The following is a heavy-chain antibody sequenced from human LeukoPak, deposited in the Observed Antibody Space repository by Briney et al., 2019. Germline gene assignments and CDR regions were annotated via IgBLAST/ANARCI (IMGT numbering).Heavy chain of an antibody. Sequence: GGSLRLSCAASGFTFSGFAMSWVRRTPGKGLEWVSGISGSGDNTLYAASVKGRFTISRDNSKNTLYLEMNSLRAEDTAIYYCAKMRGHPLQKYYMDVWGQGTTVTVSS. D-gene: IGHD2/OR15-2a*01. CDR2: ISGSGDNT. CDR1: GFTFSGFA. V-gene: IGHV3-23*01. J-gene: IGHJ6*01. CDR3: AKMRGHPLQKYYMDV.